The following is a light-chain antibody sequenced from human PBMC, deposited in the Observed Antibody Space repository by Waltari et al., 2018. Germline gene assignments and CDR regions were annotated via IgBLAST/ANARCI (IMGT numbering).Light chain of an antibody. J-gene: IGKJ1*01. CDR3: HKYFKGPWT. CDR1: QSVLFSSNNKDF. V-gene: IGKV4-1*01. CDR2: WAS. Sequence: DIVMTQSPDSLAVSLGERATINCKSSQSVLFSSNNKDFVAWHQQKPGRPPKLLIYWASTRYSGVPARFSASGSGTNFARAISSLQAEDVAVYYGHKYFKGPWTFGRGTQVEIK.